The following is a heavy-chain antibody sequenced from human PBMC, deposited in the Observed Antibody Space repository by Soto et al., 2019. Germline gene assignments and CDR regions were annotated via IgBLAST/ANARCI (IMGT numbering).Heavy chain of an antibody. D-gene: IGHD2-15*01. CDR1: GGSISSGGYY. CDR2: IYYSGST. Sequence: SETLSLTCTVSGGSISSGGYYWSWIRQHPGKGLEWIGYIYYSGSTYYNPSLKSRVTISVDTSKNQFSLKLSSVTAADTAVYYCARDITSAERAAPSDAFDIWGQGTMVTVSS. J-gene: IGHJ3*02. V-gene: IGHV4-31*02. CDR3: ARDITSAERAAPSDAFDI.